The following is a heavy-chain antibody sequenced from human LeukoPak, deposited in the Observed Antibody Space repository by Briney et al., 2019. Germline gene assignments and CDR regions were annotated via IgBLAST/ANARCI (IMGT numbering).Heavy chain of an antibody. CDR3: TTDRFGVEDNWFDP. J-gene: IGHJ5*02. CDR1: GFTFSNAW. CDR2: IKSKTDGGTT. V-gene: IGHV3-15*01. D-gene: IGHD3-3*01. Sequence: GGSLRLSCAASGFTFSNAWMSWVRQAPGKGLEWVGRIKSKTDGGTTDYAAPVKGRFTISRDDSKNMLYLQMNSLKTEDTAVYYCTTDRFGVEDNWFDPWGQGTLVTVSS.